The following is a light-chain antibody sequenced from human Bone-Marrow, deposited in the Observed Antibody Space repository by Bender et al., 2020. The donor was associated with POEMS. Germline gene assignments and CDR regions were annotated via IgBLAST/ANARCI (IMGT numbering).Light chain of an antibody. CDR1: SSKFGSYP. CDR2: NNS. V-gene: IGLV1-44*01. CDR3: ATWDDSLNGWV. J-gene: IGLJ3*02. Sequence: QSVLIQPPSASGTPGQRVTISCSGSSSKFGSYPVNWYQQLPGAAPKLVIFNNSQRPSGVPDRFSGSNSGTSASLAISGLLSDDEADFYCATWDDSLNGWVFGGGTKLTVL.